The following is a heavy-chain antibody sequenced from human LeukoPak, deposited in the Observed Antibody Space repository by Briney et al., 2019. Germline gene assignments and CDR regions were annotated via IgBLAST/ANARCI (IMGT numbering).Heavy chain of an antibody. D-gene: IGHD2-15*01. CDR2: ISSSSSTM. J-gene: IGHJ3*02. Sequence: GGSLRLSCAASGFIFSSYSMNWVRQAPGKGLEWVSYISSSSSTMYYAASVKGRFSISRDNAQNSLYLQMNSLRAEDTAVYYCARVRGDSRGNAFDIWGQGTMVSVS. V-gene: IGHV3-48*01. CDR3: ARVRGDSRGNAFDI. CDR1: GFIFSSYS.